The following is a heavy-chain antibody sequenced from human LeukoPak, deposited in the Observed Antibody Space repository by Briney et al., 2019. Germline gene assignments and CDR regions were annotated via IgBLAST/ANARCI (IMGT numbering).Heavy chain of an antibody. Sequence: SVKVSCKASGGTFSSYAISWVRQAPGQGLEWMGGIIPIFGTANYAQKFQGRVTMTRNTSISTAYMELSSLRSEDTAVYYCARGPGSSGWSRFGYYYYYYMDVWGKGTTVTISS. J-gene: IGHJ6*03. CDR3: ARGPGSSGWSRFGYYYYYYMDV. CDR1: GGTFSSYA. D-gene: IGHD6-19*01. CDR2: IIPIFGTA. V-gene: IGHV1-69*05.